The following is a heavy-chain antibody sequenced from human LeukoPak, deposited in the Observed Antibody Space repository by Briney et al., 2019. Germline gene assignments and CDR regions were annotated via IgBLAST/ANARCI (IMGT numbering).Heavy chain of an antibody. CDR1: GYSISSGYY. J-gene: IGHJ4*02. V-gene: IGHV4-38-2*02. CDR2: IHHSGST. Sequence: PSETLSLTCTVSGYSISSGYYWGWIRQPPGKGLEWIGSIHHSGSTYYNPSLKSRVTISVDTSKNQFSLKLSSVTAADTAVYYCARYLNEFDYWGQGTLVTVSS. D-gene: IGHD2-8*01. CDR3: ARYLNEFDY.